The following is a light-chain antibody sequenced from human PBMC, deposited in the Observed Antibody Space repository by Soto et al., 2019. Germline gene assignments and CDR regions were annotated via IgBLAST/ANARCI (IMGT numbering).Light chain of an antibody. CDR3: QQLNSYPFT. Sequence: IPLTQTPSSLSASVGDGVTITCRASQGISRSLAWYQQKPGKAPGLLIYAASTLQSGVPSRFSGSGSGTDFTLTISSLQPEDFATYYCQQLNSYPFTFGQGTRLEIK. V-gene: IGKV1-9*01. CDR1: QGISRS. J-gene: IGKJ5*01. CDR2: AAS.